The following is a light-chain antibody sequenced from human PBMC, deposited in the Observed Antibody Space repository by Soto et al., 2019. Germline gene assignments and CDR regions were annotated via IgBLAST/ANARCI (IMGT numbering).Light chain of an antibody. Sequence: EIVLTQSPATLSLSPGERATLSCRASQSVSSSYLAWYQQKPGQAPRLLIYGASSRATGIPDRFSGSGSGTDFTLTISRLEPEDFAVYYCQQYGSWTFGQGTRWIS. J-gene: IGKJ1*01. CDR2: GAS. CDR1: QSVSSSY. V-gene: IGKV3-20*01. CDR3: QQYGSWT.